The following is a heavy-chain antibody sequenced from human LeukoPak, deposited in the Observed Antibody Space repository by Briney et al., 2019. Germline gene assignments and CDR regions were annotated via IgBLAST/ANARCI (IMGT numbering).Heavy chain of an antibody. V-gene: IGHV4-61*02. D-gene: IGHD6-6*01. CDR3: VCSSSSGEDY. Sequence: SSETLSLTCTVSGGSISSGSYYWSWIRQPAGKGLEWIGRIYTSGSTNYNPPLKSRVTISVDTSKNQFSLKLSSVTAADTAVYYCVCSSSSGEDYWGQGTLVTVSS. CDR2: IYTSGST. J-gene: IGHJ4*02. CDR1: GGSISSGSYY.